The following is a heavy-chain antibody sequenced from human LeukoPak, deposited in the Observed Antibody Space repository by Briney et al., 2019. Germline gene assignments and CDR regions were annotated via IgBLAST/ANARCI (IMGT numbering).Heavy chain of an antibody. Sequence: SETLSLTCTVSGGSISSGSYYWSWIRQPAGKGLEWIGRIYTSGSTNYNPSLKSRVTISVDTSKNQFSLKLSSVTAADTAVYYCARAGAALEKARFYKKPFDYWGQGTLVTVSS. CDR2: IYTSGST. J-gene: IGHJ4*02. CDR3: ARAGAALEKARFYKKPFDY. D-gene: IGHD5-24*01. V-gene: IGHV4-61*02. CDR1: GGSISSGSYY.